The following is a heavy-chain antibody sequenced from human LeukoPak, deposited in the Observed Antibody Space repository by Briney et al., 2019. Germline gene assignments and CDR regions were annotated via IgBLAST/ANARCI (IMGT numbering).Heavy chain of an antibody. J-gene: IGHJ4*02. CDR1: GFTFSSYA. CDR2: ISGSSGRA. D-gene: IGHD6-19*01. CDR3: AKELALAGRD. Sequence: GGSLRLSCAASGFTFSSYAMSWVRQAPGKGLEWVSSISGSSGRAYYADSVKGRFTISRDNSKNTPYLQMNSLRAEDTAIYYCAKELALAGRDWGQGTLVTVSS. V-gene: IGHV3-23*01.